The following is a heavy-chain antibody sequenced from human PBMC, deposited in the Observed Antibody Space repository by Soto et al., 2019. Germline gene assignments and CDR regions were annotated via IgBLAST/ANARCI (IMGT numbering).Heavy chain of an antibody. V-gene: IGHV4-34*01. D-gene: IGHD3-3*01. J-gene: IGHJ4*02. CDR3: ARGFNYDFWSGRAEYFDY. CDR1: GWSFRGYY. Sequence: SETLSLACAVYGWSFRGYYWSWIRQPPGKGLEWIGEINHSGSTNYNPSLKSRVTISVDTSKNQFSLKLSSVTAADTAVYYCARGFNYDFWSGRAEYFDYWGQGTLVTVSS. CDR2: INHSGST.